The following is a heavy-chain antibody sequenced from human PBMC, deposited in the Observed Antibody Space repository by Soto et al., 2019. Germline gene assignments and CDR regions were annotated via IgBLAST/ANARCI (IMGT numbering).Heavy chain of an antibody. Sequence: PGGSLRLSCAASGFTFSNYAMNWVRQAPGKGLEWVSAISGSGTGTDYADSVKGRFTISRDNSKNTLYLQMNSLRAEDTAVYYCAKVPLQPYYFDYWGQGTLDTDS. V-gene: IGHV3-23*01. J-gene: IGHJ4*02. CDR2: ISGSGTGT. CDR1: GFTFSNYA. CDR3: AKVPLQPYYFDY. D-gene: IGHD4-4*01.